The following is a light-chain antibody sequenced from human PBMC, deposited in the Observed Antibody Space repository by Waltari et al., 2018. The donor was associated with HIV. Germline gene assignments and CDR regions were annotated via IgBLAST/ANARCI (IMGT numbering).Light chain of an antibody. J-gene: IGKJ4*01. Sequence: ILLTQSPATLSVSPGVRGPLSCRASQSVGLNLAWYQQRPGQPPRLLVYGASTRASDVSTRFSASGSGTEFTLTITSVRSEDFATYFCQQYDVWPLTFGGGTNVDLK. V-gene: IGKV3-15*01. CDR1: QSVGLN. CDR2: GAS. CDR3: QQYDVWPLT.